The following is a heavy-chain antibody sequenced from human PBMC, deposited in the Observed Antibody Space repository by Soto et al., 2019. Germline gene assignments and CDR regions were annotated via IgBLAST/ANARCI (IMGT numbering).Heavy chain of an antibody. CDR2: IYHSGST. Sequence: SETLSLTCAFSGCSISSSNWWIWVRQPPGKGLEWIGEIYHSGSTNYNPSLKSRVTISVDKSKNQFSLKLSSVTAADTAVYYCARARLGYYYYGMDVWGQGTTVTVSS. CDR1: GCSISSSNW. D-gene: IGHD3-22*01. CDR3: ARARLGYYYYGMDV. V-gene: IGHV4-4*02. J-gene: IGHJ6*02.